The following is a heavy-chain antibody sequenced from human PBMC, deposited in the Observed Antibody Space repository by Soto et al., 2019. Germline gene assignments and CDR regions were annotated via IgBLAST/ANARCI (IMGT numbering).Heavy chain of an antibody. D-gene: IGHD2-8*01. V-gene: IGHV3-30*03. CDR3: ATGEGYCTNGVCYTSDY. CDR2: ISYDGSNK. Sequence: QVQLVESGGGVVQPGRSLRLSCAASGFTFSSYGMHWVRQAPGKGLEWVAVISYDGSNKYYADSVKGRFTISRDNSKNTLYLQMNSLRAEDTAVYYCATGEGYCTNGVCYTSDYWGQGTLVTVSS. J-gene: IGHJ4*02. CDR1: GFTFSSYG.